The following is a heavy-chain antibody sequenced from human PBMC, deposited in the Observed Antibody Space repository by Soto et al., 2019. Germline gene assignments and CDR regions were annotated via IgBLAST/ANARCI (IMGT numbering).Heavy chain of an antibody. V-gene: IGHV3-23*01. CDR2: IGGGGTST. CDR1: GFTFSSYA. Sequence: GGSLRLSCAASGFTFSSYAMSWVRQAPGKGLEWISSIGGGGTSTYYADSVKGQFSISRDNSKNTLYLQMNSLRAEDTAIYYCAKDLSGSYHGGGNWFDPWGQGTLVTVSS. CDR3: AKDLSGSYHGGGNWFDP. D-gene: IGHD1-26*01. J-gene: IGHJ5*02.